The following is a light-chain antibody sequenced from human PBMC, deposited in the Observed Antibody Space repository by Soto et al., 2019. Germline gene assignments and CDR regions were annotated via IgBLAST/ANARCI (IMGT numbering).Light chain of an antibody. J-gene: IGLJ1*01. Sequence: QSALAQPASVSGSPGQSITISCTGTSSDVGAYNYVSWYQQNPGKAPILLIYDVRYRPSGISNRFSCSKSGNTAYLIISGLQAEDEADYYCSSFTGRHTYVFGSGTQLTVL. CDR3: SSFTGRHTYV. CDR2: DVR. V-gene: IGLV2-14*01. CDR1: SSDVGAYNY.